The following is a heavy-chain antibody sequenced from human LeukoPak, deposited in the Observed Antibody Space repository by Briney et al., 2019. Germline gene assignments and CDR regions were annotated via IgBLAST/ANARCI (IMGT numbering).Heavy chain of an antibody. CDR3: ARDRHYSSGWYGWFDP. CDR1: GITLSNYG. Sequence: GSLRLSCAVSGITLSNYGMSWVRQAPGQGLERIGYIYYCGSTNYNPSLKSRVTISVDTSKNQFSLKLSSVTAADTGVYYCARDRHYSSGWYGWFDPWGQGTLVTVSS. J-gene: IGHJ5*02. V-gene: IGHV4-59*01. CDR2: IYYCGST. D-gene: IGHD6-19*01.